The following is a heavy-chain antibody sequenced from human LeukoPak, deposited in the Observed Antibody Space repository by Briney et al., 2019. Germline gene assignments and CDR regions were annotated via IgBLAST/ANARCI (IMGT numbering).Heavy chain of an antibody. CDR3: AKLGHSGYEVYYMDV. J-gene: IGHJ6*03. Sequence: PGRSLRLSCAASGFTFSSYGMHWVRQAPGKGLEGVAVIWYDGSNKYYADSVKGRFTISRDNYKNTLYLQMNSLRAEDTAVYYCAKLGHSGYEVYYMDVWGKGTTVTVSS. CDR2: IWYDGSNK. V-gene: IGHV3-33*06. CDR1: GFTFSSYG. D-gene: IGHD5-12*01.